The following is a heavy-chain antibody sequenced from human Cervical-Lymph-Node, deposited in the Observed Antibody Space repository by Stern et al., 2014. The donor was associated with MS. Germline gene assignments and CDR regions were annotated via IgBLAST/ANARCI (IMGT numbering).Heavy chain of an antibody. D-gene: IGHD2-8*01. J-gene: IGHJ6*02. CDR3: ARSNYGMDV. V-gene: IGHV3-74*02. CDR2: INSNGGST. CDR1: GFPFSSQW. Sequence: EVQLVESGGGVVQPGGSLRLSCVASGFPFSSQWIHWVRQAPGKGLVWVSRINSNGGSTRYADSVKSRFTISRENAKKTLYLQMDSVRAEDSAVYYCARSNYGMDVWGQGTTVAVSS.